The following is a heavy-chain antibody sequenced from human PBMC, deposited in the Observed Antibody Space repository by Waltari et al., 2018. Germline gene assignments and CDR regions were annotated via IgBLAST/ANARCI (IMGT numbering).Heavy chain of an antibody. CDR1: AFTFSSYA. D-gene: IGHD1-1*01. V-gene: IGHV3-23*01. CDR2: VGSGGST. Sequence: EVQLLESGGGLVQPGGSLRLSCAASAFTFSSYAMRWVRQAPGKGLEWVATVGSGGSTYYADSVKGRFTISKVSPQNTLYLQMSSLRAEDTAVYYCARGSGYFFDYWGQGTLVTVSS. J-gene: IGHJ4*02. CDR3: ARGSGYFFDY.